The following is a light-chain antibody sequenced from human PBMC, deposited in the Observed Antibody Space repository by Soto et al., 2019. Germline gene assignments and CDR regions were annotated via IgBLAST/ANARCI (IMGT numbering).Light chain of an antibody. V-gene: IGLV1-36*01. CDR3: SAWDDRLTGFV. J-gene: IGLJ1*01. CDR2: YDD. Sequence: QSVLTQAPCLSEAPRQRVIISCSGSTSNIGDYAVNWHQQLPGKAPKLLIYYDDLRSSGLSDRFSGAKSRTSASLAISGLQSEDEANYYCSAWDDRLTGFVFGSGPKATVL. CDR1: TSNIGDYA.